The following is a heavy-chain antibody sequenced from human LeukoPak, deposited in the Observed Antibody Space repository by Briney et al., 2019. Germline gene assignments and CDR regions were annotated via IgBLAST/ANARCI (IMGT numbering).Heavy chain of an antibody. J-gene: IGHJ4*02. Sequence: GASVKVSCKASGGTFSSYAISWVRQAPGQGLEWMGRIIPILGITNYAQKFQGRVTITADKSTSTAYMELSSLRYEDTAVYYCASLDGGDWWQANGYWGQGTLVTVSS. V-gene: IGHV1-69*04. CDR3: ASLDGGDWWQANGY. CDR1: GGTFSSYA. CDR2: IIPILGIT. D-gene: IGHD2-21*02.